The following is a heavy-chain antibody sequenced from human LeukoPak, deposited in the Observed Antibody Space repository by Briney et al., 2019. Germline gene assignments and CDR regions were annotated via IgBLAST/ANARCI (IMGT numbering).Heavy chain of an antibody. CDR2: INHSGST. V-gene: IGHV4-34*01. CDR1: GGSFSGYY. Sequence: SETLSLTCAVYGGSFSGYYWSWIRQPPGKGLEWIGEINHSGSTNYNPSLKSRVTISVDTSKNQFSLKLSSVTAADTAVYYCARGLLRTHSSSWYSLGGWFDPWGQGTLVTVSS. D-gene: IGHD6-13*01. CDR3: ARGLLRTHSSSWYSLGGWFDP. J-gene: IGHJ5*02.